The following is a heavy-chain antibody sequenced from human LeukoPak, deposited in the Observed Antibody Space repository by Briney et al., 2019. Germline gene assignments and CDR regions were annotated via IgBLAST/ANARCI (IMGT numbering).Heavy chain of an antibody. Sequence: ASVKVSCKASGYTFSVYYIHWLRQAPGQGLEWMGWIIPKNGDTNYAQKFQGRVTMTRDTSISTAYMELSRLRSDDTAVYYCASGDYGDPPLNYWGQGTLVTVSS. CDR2: IIPKNGDT. CDR3: ASGDYGDPPLNY. V-gene: IGHV1-2*02. CDR1: GYTFSVYY. D-gene: IGHD4/OR15-4a*01. J-gene: IGHJ4*02.